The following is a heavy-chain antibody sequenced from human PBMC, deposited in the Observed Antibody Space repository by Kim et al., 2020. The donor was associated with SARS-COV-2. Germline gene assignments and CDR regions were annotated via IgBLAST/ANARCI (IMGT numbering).Heavy chain of an antibody. CDR1: GFTFSSYS. D-gene: IGHD3-22*01. CDR3: ARDRLEALTPFQYYYYGMDV. Sequence: GGSLRLSCAASGFTFSSYSMNWVRQAPGKGLEWVSYISSSSSTIYYADSVKGRFTISRDNAKNSLYLQMNSLRDEDTAVYYCARDRLEALTPFQYYYYGMDVWGQGTTVTVSS. CDR2: ISSSSSTI. J-gene: IGHJ6*02. V-gene: IGHV3-48*02.